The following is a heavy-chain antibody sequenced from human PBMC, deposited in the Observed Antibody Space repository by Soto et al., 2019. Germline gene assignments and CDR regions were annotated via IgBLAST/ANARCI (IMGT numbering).Heavy chain of an antibody. CDR1: GFTFSDYY. CDR2: ISSSGSTI. Sequence: GGSLRLSCAASGFTFSDYYMSWIRQAPGKGLEWVSYISSSGSTIYYADSVKGRFTISRDNAKNSLYLQMNSLRAEDTAVYYCARDEWMGRSWYKGWYFDLWGRGTLVTVSS. J-gene: IGHJ2*01. D-gene: IGHD6-13*01. V-gene: IGHV3-11*01. CDR3: ARDEWMGRSWYKGWYFDL.